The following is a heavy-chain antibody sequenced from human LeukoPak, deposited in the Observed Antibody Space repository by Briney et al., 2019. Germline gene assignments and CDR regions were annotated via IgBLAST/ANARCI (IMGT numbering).Heavy chain of an antibody. V-gene: IGHV4-38-2*02. D-gene: IGHD5-18*01. CDR3: ARGYSYGHDAFDI. CDR2: IYHGGST. CDR1: GYSISSGYY. Sequence: PSETLSLTCTVSGYSISSGYYWGWIRQPPGKGLEWIGSIYHGGSTYYNPSLKSRVTISVDTSKNQFSLKLSSVTAADTAVYYCARGYSYGHDAFDIWGQGTMVTVSS. J-gene: IGHJ3*02.